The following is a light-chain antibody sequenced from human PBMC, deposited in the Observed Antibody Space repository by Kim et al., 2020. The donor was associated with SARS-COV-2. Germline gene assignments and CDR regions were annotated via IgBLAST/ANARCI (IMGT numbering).Light chain of an antibody. CDR2: AAS. J-gene: IGKJ3*01. CDR1: QGISNY. V-gene: IGKV1-27*01. Sequence: AAVGDSVTITCRASQGISNYLTWYQQKPGKVPKLLIYAASTLQSGVPSRFSGSGSGTDFTLTISSLQPEDVATYYCQKYNSALFTFGPGTKVDIK. CDR3: QKYNSALFT.